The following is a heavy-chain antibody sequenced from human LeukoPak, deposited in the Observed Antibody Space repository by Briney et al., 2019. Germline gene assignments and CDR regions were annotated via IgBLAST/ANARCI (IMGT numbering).Heavy chain of an antibody. CDR1: GFTFSSYA. J-gene: IGHJ4*02. Sequence: LRLSCAASGFTFSSYAMSWVRQAPGKGLEWIEYIYYSGSTYYNPSLKSRVTISVDTSKNQFSLKLSSVTAADTAVYYCARGLYYYEGDWGQGTLVTVSS. CDR2: IYYSGST. V-gene: IGHV4-30-4*08. CDR3: ARGLYYYEGD. D-gene: IGHD3-22*01.